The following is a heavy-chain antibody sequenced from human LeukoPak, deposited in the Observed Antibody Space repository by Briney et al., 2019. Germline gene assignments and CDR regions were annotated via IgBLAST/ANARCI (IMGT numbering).Heavy chain of an antibody. D-gene: IGHD3-22*01. CDR2: ISLAGQT. Sequence: SETLSLTCGVSGGSISVTNWWSWVRQPPGHGLEWIGEISLAGQTNYNPSLNGRVTMSLDKSSNQLSLHLTSVTAAETATYYCSRESGPFCPFGYWGQGTMVSVCS. V-gene: IGHV4/OR15-8*02. CDR3: SRESGPFCPFGY. J-gene: IGHJ4*02. CDR1: GGSISVTNW.